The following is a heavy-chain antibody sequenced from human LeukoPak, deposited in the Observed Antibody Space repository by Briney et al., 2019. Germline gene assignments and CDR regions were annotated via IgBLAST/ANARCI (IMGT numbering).Heavy chain of an antibody. CDR3: AELRYYYYYMDV. J-gene: IGHJ6*03. V-gene: IGHV4-39*01. CDR1: GGSISSTSYY. D-gene: IGHD1-26*01. CDR2: IYYSGST. Sequence: PSETLSLTCTVSGGSISSTSYYWGWIRQPPGKGLEWIGSIYYSGSTYYNPSLKSRVTISVDTSKNQFSLMLSSVTAADTAVYYCAELRYYYYYMDVWGKGTTVTVSS.